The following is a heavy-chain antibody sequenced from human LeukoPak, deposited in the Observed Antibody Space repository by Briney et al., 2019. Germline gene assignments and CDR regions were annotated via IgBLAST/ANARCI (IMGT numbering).Heavy chain of an antibody. Sequence: PSETLSLTCTVSGGSISGYYWSWTRQPPGKGLEWIGYIYYSGTTNYNPSLKSRVTISVDTSKNQFPLKLSSVTAADTAVYYCARRDSNGYYGYWGQGTLVTVSS. V-gene: IGHV4-59*08. CDR2: IYYSGTT. D-gene: IGHD3-22*01. CDR3: ARRDSNGYYGY. CDR1: GGSISGYY. J-gene: IGHJ4*02.